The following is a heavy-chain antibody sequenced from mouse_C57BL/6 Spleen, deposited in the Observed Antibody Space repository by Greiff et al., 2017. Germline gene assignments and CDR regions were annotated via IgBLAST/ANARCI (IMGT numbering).Heavy chain of an antibody. D-gene: IGHD2-1*01. CDR2: IWSGGGT. J-gene: IGHJ3*01. CDR1: GFSLTSYG. Sequence: QVQLQQSGPGLVQPSQSLSITCTASGFSLTSYGVHWVRQSPGQGLEWLGVIWSGGGTDYNAAFISRLSISKDNSKSQVFFKMNSLQADDTAIYYCARNNGKGFAYWGQGTLVTVSA. CDR3: ARNNGKGFAY. V-gene: IGHV2-2*01.